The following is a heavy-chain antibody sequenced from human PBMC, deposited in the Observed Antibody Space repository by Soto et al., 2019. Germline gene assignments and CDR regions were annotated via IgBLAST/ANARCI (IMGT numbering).Heavy chain of an antibody. CDR1: GYSFTNYN. CDR2: ISAYNGNT. CDR3: ARQLATAFDY. J-gene: IGHJ4*02. Sequence: ASVKVSCKASGYSFTNYNINWVRQAPGQGLEWMGWISAYNGNTYNAQKFQGRVTMTTDTSTSTVYLELGSLRSDDTALYYCARQLATAFDYWGRG. V-gene: IGHV1-18*01. D-gene: IGHD6-13*01.